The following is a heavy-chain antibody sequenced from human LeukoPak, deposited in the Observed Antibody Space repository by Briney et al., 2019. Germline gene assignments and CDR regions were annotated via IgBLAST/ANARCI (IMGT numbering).Heavy chain of an antibody. CDR2: IYPGESDT. J-gene: IGHJ1*01. CDR1: GYSFPDYW. CDR3: VRLSGDLAEYFQD. Sequence: GESLKISCKGSGYSFPDYWIGWVRQMPGKGLEWMGIIYPGESDTMYSPSFQGQVTLSADKSNSTAYLQWNSLRASDTVKYYCVRLSGDLAEYFQDWGQGTLVTVSP. D-gene: IGHD4-17*01. V-gene: IGHV5-51*01.